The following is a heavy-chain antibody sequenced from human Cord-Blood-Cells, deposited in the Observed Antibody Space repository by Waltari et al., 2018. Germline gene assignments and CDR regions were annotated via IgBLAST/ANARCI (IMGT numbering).Heavy chain of an antibody. CDR2: ISGSGGST. CDR1: GSPFSIYA. Sequence: EVQLLESGGGLVQPGGSLRLSCAASGSPFSIYAMRWVRQAPGKGLEWVSAISGSGGSTYYADSVKGRVTISRDNSKNTLYLQMNSLRAEDTAVYYCAKGYLGLDYWGQGTLVTVSS. CDR3: AKGYLGLDY. V-gene: IGHV3-23*01. D-gene: IGHD5-18*01. J-gene: IGHJ4*02.